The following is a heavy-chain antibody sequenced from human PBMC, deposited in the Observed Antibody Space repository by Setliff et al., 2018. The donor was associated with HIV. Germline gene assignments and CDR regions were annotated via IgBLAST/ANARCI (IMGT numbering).Heavy chain of an antibody. CDR1: GGSLSVYY. J-gene: IGHJ6*03. D-gene: IGHD2-8*01. CDR3: ARGARLLTGYADRWDYYYMRI. V-gene: IGHV4-34*01. Sequence: PSETLSLTCAVSGGSLSVYYWRWIRQPPGKGLEWIGEINHSGRTNYNPSLKSRITISVDTSKDQFSLKLSSVTAADTAVYYCARGARLLTGYADRWDYYYMRIWGKGTTVTVSS. CDR2: INHSGRT.